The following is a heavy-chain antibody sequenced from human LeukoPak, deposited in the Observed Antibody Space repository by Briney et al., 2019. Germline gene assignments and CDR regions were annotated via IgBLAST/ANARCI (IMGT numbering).Heavy chain of an antibody. Sequence: GGSLRLSCAASGFTFSNYGMHWVRQPPGKGLEWVADISYDESDKYYADSVKRRFTISRDNTKNTLHLQMNSLRPEDTAVYYCAKGVVAATNAAYYGMDVWGQGTTVTVSS. CDR2: ISYDESDK. D-gene: IGHD2-15*01. CDR3: AKGVVAATNAAYYGMDV. J-gene: IGHJ6*02. V-gene: IGHV3-30*18. CDR1: GFTFSNYG.